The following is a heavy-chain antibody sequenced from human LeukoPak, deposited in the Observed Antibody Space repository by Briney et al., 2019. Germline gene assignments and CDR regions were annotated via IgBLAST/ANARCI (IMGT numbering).Heavy chain of an antibody. J-gene: IGHJ5*01. D-gene: IGHD5-18*01. Sequence: PSETLSLTCTVSGSSITAYYWSWIRQPPGKGLEWIGYIYYSGTTNYNPSLKSRVTISLDTSKNQFSLKLSSVTAADTAVYYCARTGGYGGSVNSGGQGTLVTVSS. CDR3: ARTGGYGGSVNS. CDR2: IYYSGTT. CDR1: GSSITAYY. V-gene: IGHV4-59*01.